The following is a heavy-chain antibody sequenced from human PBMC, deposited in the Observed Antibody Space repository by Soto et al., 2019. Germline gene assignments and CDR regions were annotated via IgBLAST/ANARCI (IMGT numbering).Heavy chain of an antibody. CDR3: ARDAIAVAGRHNDY. J-gene: IGHJ4*02. V-gene: IGHV1-18*01. CDR2: ISAYDGNT. Sequence: GASVKVSCKASGYTFTSYGISWVRQAPGQGLEWMGWISAYDGNTNYAQKLQGRVTMTTXTXXSXXXMXLXXLSXDXTAVSYCARDAIAVAGRHNDYWGQGTLVTVSS. D-gene: IGHD6-19*01. CDR1: GYTFTSYG.